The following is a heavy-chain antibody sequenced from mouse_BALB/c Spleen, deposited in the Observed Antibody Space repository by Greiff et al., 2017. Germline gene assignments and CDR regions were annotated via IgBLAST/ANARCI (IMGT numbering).Heavy chain of an antibody. CDR3: TYYGNPYYYAMDY. V-gene: IGHV3-2*02. J-gene: IGHJ4*01. D-gene: IGHD2-1*01. Sequence: EVQLQESGPGLVKPSQSLSLTCTVTGYSITSDYAWNWIRQFPGNKLEWMGYISYSGSTSYNPSLKSRISITRDTSKNQFFLQLNSVTTEDTATYYCTYYGNPYYYAMDYWGQGTSVTVSS. CDR1: GYSITSDYA. CDR2: ISYSGST.